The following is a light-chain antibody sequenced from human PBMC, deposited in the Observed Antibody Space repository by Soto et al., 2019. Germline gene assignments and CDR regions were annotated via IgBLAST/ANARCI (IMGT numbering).Light chain of an antibody. Sequence: MEMTQNTLSLSVTPGQPSSSSCKSSQSLLQSDGNTYLYWYLQKPGKPPQLLIYAVSNRFSGAADRFSGSGSATASTLKISRVEAEDVGVYYCMPSKYISRTFAQATQL. CDR3: MPSKYISRT. CDR2: AVS. CDR1: QSLLQSDGNTY. J-gene: IGKJ1*01. V-gene: IGKV2D-29*01.